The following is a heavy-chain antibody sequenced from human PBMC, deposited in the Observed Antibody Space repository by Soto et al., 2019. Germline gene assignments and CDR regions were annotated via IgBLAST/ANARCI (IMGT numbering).Heavy chain of an antibody. J-gene: IGHJ5*01. CDR2: IKEDGSEQ. V-gene: IGHV3-7*05. CDR1: GFSFSGDW. Sequence: PGVSLRLSCAASGFSFSGDWMAWVRQAPGKGLEWVASIKEDGSEQGYVDSVEGRFSISRDNAMNSLYLQMNSLRAEDTAVYYCASVGSGSQGTTVTVSS. CDR3: ASVGS.